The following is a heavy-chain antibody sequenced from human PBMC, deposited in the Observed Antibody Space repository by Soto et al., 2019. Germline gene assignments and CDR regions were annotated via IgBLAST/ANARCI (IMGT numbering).Heavy chain of an antibody. J-gene: IGHJ6*02. Sequence: PGESLKISCKGSGYSFTSYWISWVRQMPGKGLEWMGRIDPSDSYTNYSPSFQGHVTISADKSISTAYLQWSSLKASDTAMYYCARRKYYYDSSGYRPYYYYYGMDVWGQGTTVTVSS. V-gene: IGHV5-10-1*01. CDR2: IDPSDSYT. CDR3: ARRKYYYDSSGYRPYYYYYGMDV. D-gene: IGHD3-22*01. CDR1: GYSFTSYW.